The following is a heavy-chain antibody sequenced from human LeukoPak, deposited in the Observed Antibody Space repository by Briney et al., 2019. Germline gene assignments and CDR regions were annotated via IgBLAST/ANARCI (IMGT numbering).Heavy chain of an antibody. V-gene: IGHV4-59*01. CDR3: ARDPSGYGNPDY. D-gene: IGHD5-12*01. CDR1: GGSISSYY. CDR2: IYTSGST. J-gene: IGHJ4*02. Sequence: SETLSLTCTVSGGSISSYYWRWIRQPPGKGLEWIGYIYTSGSTNYNPSLKSRVTISVDTSKNQFSLKLSSVTAADTAVYYCARDPSGYGNPDYWGQGTLVTVSS.